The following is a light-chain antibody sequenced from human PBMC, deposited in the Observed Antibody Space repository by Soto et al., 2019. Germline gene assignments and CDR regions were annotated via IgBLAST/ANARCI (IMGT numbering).Light chain of an antibody. Sequence: EIVLTQSPGTLSLSPGERATRSCRASQSVSSSYLAWYQQKPGQAPRLLIYGASSRATGIPDRFSGSGSGTDFTLTISRLEPEDFAVYYCQQYGSSRGTFGPGTKVHIK. CDR2: GAS. V-gene: IGKV3-20*01. J-gene: IGKJ3*01. CDR3: QQYGSSRGT. CDR1: QSVSSSY.